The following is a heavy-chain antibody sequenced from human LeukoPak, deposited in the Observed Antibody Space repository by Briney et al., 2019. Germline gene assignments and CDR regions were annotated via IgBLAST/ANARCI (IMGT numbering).Heavy chain of an antibody. CDR2: IKPDGSAT. J-gene: IGHJ4*02. V-gene: IGHV3-7*01. CDR3: ARIGDGYGDYFDY. D-gene: IGHD4-17*01. Sequence: GGSLRLSCAASGFTLRSEWMSWFRQTPEKGVEWVANIKPDGSATAYVDSVKGRFTISRDNAKNSLFLQMNSLRPEDRAVYYCARIGDGYGDYFDYWGQGNLVTVSS. CDR1: GFTLRSEW.